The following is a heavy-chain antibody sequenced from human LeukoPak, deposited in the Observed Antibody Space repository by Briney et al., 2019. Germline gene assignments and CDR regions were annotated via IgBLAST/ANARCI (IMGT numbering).Heavy chain of an antibody. D-gene: IGHD1-26*01. J-gene: IGHJ5*02. Sequence: SLTLSCAPSGLSLYYYAMQCVRHAPREGRGWVSCIIWNSGTIRYADSVKGRFTISRDNAKNSLYLQMNSLRDDDMALYYCARGNSGSYSQDWFDPWGQGTLVTVSS. CDR2: IIWNSGTI. CDR3: ARGNSGSYSQDWFDP. V-gene: IGHV3-9*03. CDR1: GLSLYYYA.